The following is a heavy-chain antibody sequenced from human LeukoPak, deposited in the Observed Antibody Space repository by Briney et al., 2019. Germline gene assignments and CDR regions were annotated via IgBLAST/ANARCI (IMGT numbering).Heavy chain of an antibody. D-gene: IGHD2-15*01. CDR3: AKDRAPYCSGGSCYPDY. Sequence: PGGSLRLSCAASGFTFSSYAMSWVRQAPGKGLEWVSAISGSGGSTYYADSVKGRFTISRDNSKNTLYLQMNSLRAEDTAVYYCAKDRAPYCSGGSCYPDYWGQGTLVTVSS. CDR2: ISGSGGST. V-gene: IGHV3-23*01. J-gene: IGHJ4*02. CDR1: GFTFSSYA.